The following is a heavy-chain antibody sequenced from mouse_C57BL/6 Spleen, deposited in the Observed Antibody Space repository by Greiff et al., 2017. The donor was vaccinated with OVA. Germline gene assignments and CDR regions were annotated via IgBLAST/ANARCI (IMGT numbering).Heavy chain of an antibody. J-gene: IGHJ3*01. CDR2: ISDGGSYT. V-gene: IGHV5-4*01. CDR3: ARALTGWFAY. CDR1: GFTFSSYA. D-gene: IGHD4-1*01. Sequence: EVQGVESGGSLVKPGGSLKLSCAASGFTFSSYAMSWVRQTPEKRLEWVATISDGGSYTYYPDNVKGRFTISRDNAKNNLYLQMSHLMSEDTAMYYCARALTGWFAYWGQGTLVTVSA.